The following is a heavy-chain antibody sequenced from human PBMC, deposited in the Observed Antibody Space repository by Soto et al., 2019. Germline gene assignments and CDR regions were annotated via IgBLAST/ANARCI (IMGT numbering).Heavy chain of an antibody. J-gene: IGHJ6*03. CDR1: GGSISSRSYY. D-gene: IGHD3-3*01. CDR3: ARARWSGYPNNRLAYDYYYYYYMHV. Sequence: SETLSLTCTVSGGSISSRSYYWGWIRQPPGKGLEWIGSINYSGSSYYNPSLKSRVTISVDTSKNQFSLKLSSVTAADTAVYYCARARWSGYPNNRLAYDYYYYYYMHVWGKGTTVTVSS. V-gene: IGHV4-39*01. CDR2: INYSGSS.